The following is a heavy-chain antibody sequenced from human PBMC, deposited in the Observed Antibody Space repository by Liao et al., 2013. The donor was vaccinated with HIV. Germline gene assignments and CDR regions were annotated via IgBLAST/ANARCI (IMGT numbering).Heavy chain of an antibody. V-gene: IGHV4-34*01. D-gene: IGHD7-27*01. J-gene: IGHJ3*02. Sequence: QVQLQQWGAGLLKPSETLSLTCAVHGGSFSGYYWTWIRQPPGKGLEWIGEINQSGITTYNPSLKSRVTISVGTSKNQFSLKLSSVTAADTAVYHCARGGLGKAAFDMWGQGTMVTVSS. CDR2: INQSGIT. CDR1: GGSFSGYY. CDR3: ARGGLGKAAFDM.